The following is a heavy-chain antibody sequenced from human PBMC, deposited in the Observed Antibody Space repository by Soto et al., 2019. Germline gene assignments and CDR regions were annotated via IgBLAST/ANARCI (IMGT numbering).Heavy chain of an antibody. V-gene: IGHV4-39*01. Sequence: LSLTFTVSGGSIRSSSYYWGWIRQPPGKGLEWIGNLYYTGSTYYNPSLKSRVTISVDTSKNQISLNLSSVTAADTAVYYCVRSLGATTPYFDNWGQGTLVTVS. CDR3: VRSLGATTPYFDN. D-gene: IGHD1-26*01. CDR1: GGSIRSSSYY. CDR2: LYYTGST. J-gene: IGHJ4*02.